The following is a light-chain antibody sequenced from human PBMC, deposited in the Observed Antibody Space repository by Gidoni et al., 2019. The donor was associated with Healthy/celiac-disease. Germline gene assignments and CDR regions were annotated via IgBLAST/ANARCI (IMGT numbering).Light chain of an antibody. CDR2: AAS. CDR3: QQYYSYPYT. CDR1: QGISSD. V-gene: IGKV1-8*01. J-gene: IGKJ2*01. Sequence: AIRMTQSPSSFSASTGDRVTITCRASQGISSDLAWYQQKPGKAPKLLIYAASTLQSGVPSRFSGSGSGTDLTLTISCLQSEDFATYYCQQYYSYPYTFGQGTKLEIK.